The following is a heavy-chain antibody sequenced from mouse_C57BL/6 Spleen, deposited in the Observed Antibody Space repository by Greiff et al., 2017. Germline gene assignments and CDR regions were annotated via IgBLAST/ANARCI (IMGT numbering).Heavy chain of an antibody. J-gene: IGHJ4*01. CDR2: ISDGGSYT. Sequence: EVQVVESGGGLVKPGGSLKLSCAASGFTFSSYAMSWVRQTPEKRLEWVATISDGGSYTYYPDNVKGRFTISRDNAKNNLYLQMSHLKSEDTAMYYCARDQRGGAMDYWGQGTSVTVSS. CDR3: ARDQRGGAMDY. V-gene: IGHV5-4*01. CDR1: GFTFSSYA.